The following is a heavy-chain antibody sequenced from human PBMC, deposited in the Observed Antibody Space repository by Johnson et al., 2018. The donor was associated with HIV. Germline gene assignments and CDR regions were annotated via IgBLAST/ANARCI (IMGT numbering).Heavy chain of an antibody. D-gene: IGHD5-12*01. CDR1: GFTFSNAW. V-gene: IGHV3-15*01. J-gene: IGHJ3*02. Sequence: VQLVESGGGLVKPGGSLRLSCAASGFTFSNAWMSWVRQAPGKGLEWVGRIKSKTDGGTTDYAAPVKGRITISRDDSKNPLYLQMNSLRAEATAVYYCAGLPDAFDIWGQGTMVTVSS. CDR3: AGLPDAFDI. CDR2: IKSKTDGGTT.